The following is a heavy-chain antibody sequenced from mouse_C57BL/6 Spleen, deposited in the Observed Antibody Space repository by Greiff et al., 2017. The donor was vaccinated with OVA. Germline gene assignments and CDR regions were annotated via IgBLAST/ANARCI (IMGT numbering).Heavy chain of an antibody. CDR2: IYPGDGDT. J-gene: IGHJ1*03. D-gene: IGHD3-3*01. CDR3: ARPGTDWYFDV. V-gene: IGHV1-82*01. CDR1: GYAFSSSW. Sequence: QVQLKQSGPELVKPGASVKISCKASGYAFSSSWMNWVKQRPGKGLEWIGRIYPGDGDTNYNGKFKGKATLTADKSSSTAYMQLSSLTSEDSAVYFCARPGTDWYFDVWGTGTTVTVSS.